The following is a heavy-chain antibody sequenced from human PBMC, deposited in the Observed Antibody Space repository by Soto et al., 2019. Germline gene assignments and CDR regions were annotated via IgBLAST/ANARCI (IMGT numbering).Heavy chain of an antibody. CDR1: GGTFSSYA. Sequence: SVKVSCKASGGTFSSYAISWVRQAPGQGLEWMGGIIPIFGTANYAQKFQGRVTITADESTSTAYMELSSLRSEDTAVYYCARNGGGYYGSGSYYEMDYYYYYGMDVWGQGTTVTVSS. D-gene: IGHD3-10*01. CDR2: IIPIFGTA. J-gene: IGHJ6*02. CDR3: ARNGGGYYGSGSYYEMDYYYYYGMDV. V-gene: IGHV1-69*13.